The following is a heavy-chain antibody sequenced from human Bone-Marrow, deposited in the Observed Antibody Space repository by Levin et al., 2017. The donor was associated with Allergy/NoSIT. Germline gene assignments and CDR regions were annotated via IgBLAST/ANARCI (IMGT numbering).Heavy chain of an antibody. V-gene: IGHV4-39*01. D-gene: IGHD3-9*01. CDR3: AILTGYYIGRVDGDY. CDR1: GGSISSSSYY. Sequence: PSETLSLTCTVSGGSISSSSYYWGWIRQPPGKGLEWIGSIYYSGSTYYNPSLKSRVTISVDTSKNQFSLKLSSVTAADTAVYYCAILTGYYIGRVDGDYWGQGTLVTVSS. CDR2: IYYSGST. J-gene: IGHJ4*02.